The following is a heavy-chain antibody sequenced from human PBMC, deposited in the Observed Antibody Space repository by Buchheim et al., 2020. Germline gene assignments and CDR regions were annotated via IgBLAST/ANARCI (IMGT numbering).Heavy chain of an antibody. Sequence: EEQLVESGGGLVQPGGSLRLSCAASGFSVSSNYMNWVRQPPGKGLEWVSLIYGNDDPKYTDSAKGRFTISRDDSQNIVFLHMNRLRVEDAAVYYCARDTSSPDRADWWGRGTL. CDR3: ARDTSSPDRADW. CDR1: GFSVSSNY. D-gene: IGHD3/OR15-3a*01. J-gene: IGHJ4*02. CDR2: IYGNDDP. V-gene: IGHV3-66*01.